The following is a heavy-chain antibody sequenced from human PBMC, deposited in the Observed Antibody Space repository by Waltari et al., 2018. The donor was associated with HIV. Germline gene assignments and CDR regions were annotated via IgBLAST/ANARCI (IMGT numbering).Heavy chain of an antibody. CDR1: GFTCDDYT. CDR2: IYWDSSST. D-gene: IGHD5-12*01. Sequence: EMQLVESGGTVVQPGGSLRLSCAASGFTCDDYTMHWVRQAPGKGLEWVSLIYWDSSSTYYADSVKGRFTISRDNSKNSLYLQMHSLTTEDTAVYYCAKDRGTGYDYLHHWGQGTLVTVSS. J-gene: IGHJ4*02. CDR3: AKDRGTGYDYLHH. V-gene: IGHV3-43*01.